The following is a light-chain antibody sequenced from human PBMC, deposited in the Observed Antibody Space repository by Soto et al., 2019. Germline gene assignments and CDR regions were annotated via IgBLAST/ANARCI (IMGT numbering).Light chain of an antibody. Sequence: EDVLTQSPGPLSLSPGERATLSCRASQSVDRNYVSWFQHKRGQPPRALVCATSTRAAGTPVRFSGGGSGTNFTLTISRVEPEDFGVDFCQQYGGSPPAYTFGLGTKLE. CDR1: QSVDRNY. V-gene: IGKV3-20*01. J-gene: IGKJ2*01. CDR3: QQYGGSPPAYT. CDR2: ATS.